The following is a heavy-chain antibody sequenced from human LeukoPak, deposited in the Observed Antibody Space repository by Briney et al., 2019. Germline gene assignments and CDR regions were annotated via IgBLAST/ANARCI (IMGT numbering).Heavy chain of an antibody. CDR2: INPNSGGT. CDR1: GYTFTSYG. Sequence: GASVKVSCKASGYTFTSYGISWVRQAPGQGLEWMGWINPNSGGTNYAQKFQGRVTMTRDTSISTAYMELSRLRSDDTAVYYCARGAYDFWSGYLDAFDIWGQGTMVTVSS. D-gene: IGHD3-3*01. V-gene: IGHV1-2*02. CDR3: ARGAYDFWSGYLDAFDI. J-gene: IGHJ3*02.